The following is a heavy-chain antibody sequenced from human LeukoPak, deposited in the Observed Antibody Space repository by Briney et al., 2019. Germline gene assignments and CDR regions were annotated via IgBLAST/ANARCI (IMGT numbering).Heavy chain of an antibody. V-gene: IGHV4-30-2*01. J-gene: IGHJ4*02. CDR2: IYHSGST. CDR1: GGSISSGGYS. CDR3: ARAGSGYYWVY. D-gene: IGHD3-22*01. Sequence: SQTLSLTCAVSGGSISSGGYSWNWLRQPPGTGLEWIGYIYHSGSTYYNPSLKSRVTISVDRSKNQFSLKLSSVTAADTAVYYCARAGSGYYWVYWGQGTLVTVSS.